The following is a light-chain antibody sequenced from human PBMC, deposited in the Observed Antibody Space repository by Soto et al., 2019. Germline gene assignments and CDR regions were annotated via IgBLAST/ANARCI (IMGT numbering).Light chain of an antibody. CDR2: DVT. J-gene: IGLJ2*01. CDR3: SSYTGSYTLL. Sequence: QSALAQPASVSGSPGQSITISCTGTSSDVRDYNYVSWYQQHPGKAPKVIIYDVTKRPSGVSNRFSGSKSGNTASLTISGLQAEDEADYYCSSYTGSYTLLFGGGTKLTVL. CDR1: SSDVRDYNY. V-gene: IGLV2-14*03.